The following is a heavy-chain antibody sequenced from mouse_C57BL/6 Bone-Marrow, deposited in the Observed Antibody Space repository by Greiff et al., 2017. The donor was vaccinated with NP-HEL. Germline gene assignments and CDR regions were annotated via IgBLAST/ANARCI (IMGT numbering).Heavy chain of an antibody. CDR2: IHPNSGST. CDR3: AFYGNYVAWVAY. J-gene: IGHJ3*01. CDR1: GYTFTSYW. D-gene: IGHD2-1*01. Sequence: QVQLQQPGAELVKPGASVKLSCKASGYTFTSYWMHWVKQRPGQGLEWIGMIHPNSGSTNYNEKFKSKATLTVDKSSSTAYMQRSSLTSEDSAVYYCAFYGNYVAWVAYWGQGTLVTVSA. V-gene: IGHV1-64*01.